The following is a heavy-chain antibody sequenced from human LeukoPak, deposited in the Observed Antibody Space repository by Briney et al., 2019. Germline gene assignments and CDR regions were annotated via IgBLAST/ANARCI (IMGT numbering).Heavy chain of an antibody. V-gene: IGHV1-8*03. Sequence: ASVKVSCKASGYTFTSYDVNWVRQATGQGLEWMGWMNPNSGNTGYAQKFQGRVTITRNTSISTAYMELSSLRSEDTAVYYCARAKRSIAVLYYYYYMDVWGKGTTVTVSS. CDR3: ARAKRSIAVLYYYYYMDV. D-gene: IGHD6-6*01. J-gene: IGHJ6*03. CDR1: GYTFTSYD. CDR2: MNPNSGNT.